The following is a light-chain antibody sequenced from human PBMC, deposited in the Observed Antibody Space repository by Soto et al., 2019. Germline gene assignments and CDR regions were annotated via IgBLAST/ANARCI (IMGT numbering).Light chain of an antibody. J-gene: IGLJ1*01. CDR3: SSSTSSSTYV. CDR1: SSDVGDYKY. CDR2: EVS. Sequence: QSVLTQPASVSGSPGQSMTISCTGASSDVGDYKYVSWFQQHPGKAPKLMIYEVSNRPSGVSNRFSGSKSGNTASLTISGLQAEDEADYYCSSSTSSSTYVFGTGTKVTVL. V-gene: IGLV2-14*01.